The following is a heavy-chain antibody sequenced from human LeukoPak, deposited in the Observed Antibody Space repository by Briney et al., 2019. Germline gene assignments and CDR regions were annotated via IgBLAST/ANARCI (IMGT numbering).Heavy chain of an antibody. CDR3: ARSAAGLDY. D-gene: IGHD6-25*01. CDR2: IKPDGSEK. CDR1: GFTFSNSW. J-gene: IGHJ4*02. V-gene: IGHV3-7*01. Sequence: GGSLRLSCPASGFTFSNSWMAWVRQAPGKGPEWVANIKPDGSEKYYVDSVKGRFTISKDNAKNSLYLQMNSLRVEDTAMYYCARSAAGLDYWGQGTLVTVSS.